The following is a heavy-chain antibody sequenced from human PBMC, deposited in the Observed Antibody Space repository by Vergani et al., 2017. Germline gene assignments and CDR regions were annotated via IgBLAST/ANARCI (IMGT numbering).Heavy chain of an antibody. CDR1: GDSVISTDYH. CDR2: IYYSGST. CDR3: ARALGYWSSTSCYRSGYYYYGMDV. D-gene: IGHD2-2*01. V-gene: IGHV4-30-4*08. J-gene: IGHJ6*02. Sequence: QVQLQESGPGLVKPSETLSLTCTVSGDSVISTDYHWGWIRQPPGKGLEWIGYIYYSGSTYYNPSLKSRVTISVDTSKNQFSLKLSSVTAADTAVYYCARALGYWSSTSCYRSGYYYYGMDVWGQGTTVTVSS.